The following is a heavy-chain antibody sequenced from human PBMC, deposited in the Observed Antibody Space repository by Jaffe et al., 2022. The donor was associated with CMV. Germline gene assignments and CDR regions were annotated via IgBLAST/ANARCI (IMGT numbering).Heavy chain of an antibody. J-gene: IGHJ5*02. V-gene: IGHV4-59*11. CDR3: ARGSTSSWHWFDP. CDR2: MYDSGST. Sequence: QVQLQESGPGLVKPSETLSLTCTVSGASISSHYWNWIRQPPGKGLEWIGYMYDSGSTNYNSSLKSRVIISVDMSKNQFSLKLTSVTAADTAMYYCARGSTSSWHWFDPWGQGTLVTVSS. CDR1: GASISSHY. D-gene: IGHD6-13*01.